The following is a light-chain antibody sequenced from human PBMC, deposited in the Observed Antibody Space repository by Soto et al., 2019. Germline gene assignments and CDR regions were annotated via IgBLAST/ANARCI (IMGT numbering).Light chain of an antibody. CDR2: GAS. Sequence: EIVLTQSPDTLSLSPGERATLSCRASQSVSSSYLAWYQQNPGQAPRVLIYGASSRATGIPDRLSGSGSGTDFTLTISRLEPEDFAVYYCQQYATLPNTFGQETKLDIK. CDR1: QSVSSSY. V-gene: IGKV3-20*01. J-gene: IGKJ2*01. CDR3: QQYATLPNT.